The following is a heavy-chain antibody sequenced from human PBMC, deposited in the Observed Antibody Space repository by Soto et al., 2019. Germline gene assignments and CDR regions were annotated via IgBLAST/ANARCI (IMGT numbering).Heavy chain of an antibody. Sequence: GGSLRLSCAASGFTFSSYSMNWVRQAPGKGLEWVSSISSSSSYIYYADSVKGRFTISRDNAKNSLYLQMNSLRAEDTAVYYCARDLGNWNYAFDIWGQGTMVTVS. J-gene: IGHJ3*02. CDR2: ISSSSSYI. CDR3: ARDLGNWNYAFDI. D-gene: IGHD1-7*01. V-gene: IGHV3-21*01. CDR1: GFTFSSYS.